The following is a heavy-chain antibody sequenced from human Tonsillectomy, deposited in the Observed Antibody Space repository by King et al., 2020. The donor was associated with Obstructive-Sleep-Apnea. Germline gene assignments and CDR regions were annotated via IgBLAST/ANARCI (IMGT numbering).Heavy chain of an antibody. CDR3: AKEKLTRFFDAYGMDV. J-gene: IGHJ6*02. CDR1: GFSFDGYS. Sequence: VQLVESGGAVVQPGGSLRLSCAASGFSFDGYSIHWVRQAPGKGLEWVGLINWDGSNTYYADSEKGRFTISRDNSKNSLYLQMNSLRTADSALYYCAKEKLTRFFDAYGMDVWGQGTTVTVSS. V-gene: IGHV3-43*01. CDR2: INWDGSNT. D-gene: IGHD3-9*01.